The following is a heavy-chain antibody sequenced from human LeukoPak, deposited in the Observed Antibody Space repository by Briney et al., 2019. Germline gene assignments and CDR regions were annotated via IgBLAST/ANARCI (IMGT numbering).Heavy chain of an antibody. Sequence: PSETLSLTCAVSGYSISSGFYWGWIRQPPGKGLEWIGNINHSGNTYYNPSLKSRVTISVDTSKNQFSLKLSSVTASDTAKYYCARPLDYWGQGTLVTVSS. CDR2: INHSGNT. CDR3: ARPLDY. V-gene: IGHV4-38-2*01. CDR1: GYSISSGFY. J-gene: IGHJ4*02.